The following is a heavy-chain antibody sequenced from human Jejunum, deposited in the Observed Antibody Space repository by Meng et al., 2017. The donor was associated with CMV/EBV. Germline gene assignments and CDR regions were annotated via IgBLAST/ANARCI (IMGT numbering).Heavy chain of an antibody. V-gene: IGHV1-18*01. CDR3: ARGTPGRSYSDY. J-gene: IGHJ4*02. CDR1: GYTFASYG. D-gene: IGHD3-10*01. Sequence: LLQSGAEWKKPGASGRVSCEVSGYTFASYGISWLRQAPGQGLEWMGWFVNNVDTYSAQKFQGRVTMTTDTHTSTAFMELRSLRSDDTAVYYCARGTPGRSYSDYWGQGTLVTVSS. CDR2: FVNNVDT.